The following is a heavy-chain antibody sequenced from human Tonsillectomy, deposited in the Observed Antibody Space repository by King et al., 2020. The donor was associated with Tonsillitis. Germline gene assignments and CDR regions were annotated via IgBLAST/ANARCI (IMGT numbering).Heavy chain of an antibody. V-gene: IGHV3-9*01. D-gene: IGHD2-8*01. Sequence: VQLVESGGGLVQPGRSLRLSCAASGFHLDEYAMPWVRQAPGKGLEWVSGISWISGSIGYADSVKGRFTISRDNAKNSLYLQMNSLRAEDTALYYCAKDMSTGYCTNGVCFFGAFDIWGQGTMITVSS. CDR3: AKDMSTGYCTNGVCFFGAFDI. J-gene: IGHJ3*02. CDR2: ISWISGSI. CDR1: GFHLDEYA.